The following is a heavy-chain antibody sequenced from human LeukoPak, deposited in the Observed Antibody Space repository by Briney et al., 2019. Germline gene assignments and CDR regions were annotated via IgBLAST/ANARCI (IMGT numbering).Heavy chain of an antibody. CDR1: GYTFTSYG. V-gene: IGHV1-18*01. CDR3: ARPLDYYDSSGYYNY. D-gene: IGHD3-22*01. J-gene: IGHJ4*02. Sequence: GASVKVSCKASGYTFTSYGISWVRQAPGQGLERMGWISAYNGNTNYAQKLQGRVTMTTDTSTSTAYMELRSLRSDDTAVYYCARPLDYYDSSGYYNYWGQGTLVTVSS. CDR2: ISAYNGNT.